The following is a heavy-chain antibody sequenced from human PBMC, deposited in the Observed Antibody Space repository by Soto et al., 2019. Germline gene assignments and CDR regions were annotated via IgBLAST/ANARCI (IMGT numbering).Heavy chain of an antibody. CDR1: GGSISSSSYY. J-gene: IGHJ6*02. CDR2: IYYSGST. V-gene: IGHV4-39*01. CDR3: ARQGIAAAGTRRGMDV. D-gene: IGHD6-13*01. Sequence: SETLSLTCTVSGGSISSSSYYWGWIRQPPGKGLEWIGSIYYSGSTYYNTSLKSRVNISVDTSKNQFSLKLSSVTAADTAVYYCARQGIAAAGTRRGMDVWGQGTTVTVSS.